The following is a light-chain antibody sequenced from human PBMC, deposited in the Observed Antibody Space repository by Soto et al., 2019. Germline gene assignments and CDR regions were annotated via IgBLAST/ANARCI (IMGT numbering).Light chain of an antibody. J-gene: IGKJ2*01. V-gene: IGKV3-20*01. Sequence: EIVLTQSPGTLSLSPGERATLSCRASQSVSSSYLAWYQQKPGQAPRLLIYGASSRATGIPDRFSGSGSGTDFTITISRLEPEDFAVYYCQPYGSSPPYTFGQGTKLEIK. CDR3: QPYGSSPPYT. CDR1: QSVSSSY. CDR2: GAS.